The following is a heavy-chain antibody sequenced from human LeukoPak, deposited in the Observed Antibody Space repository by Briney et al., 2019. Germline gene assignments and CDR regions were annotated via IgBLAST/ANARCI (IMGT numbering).Heavy chain of an antibody. CDR2: IYYSGNT. Sequence: SETRSLTCTVSGDSIRSGSYNWGWIRQPPGKGLEWIGSIYYSGNTFYNPSLKSRVTISVDSSKNQFSLKLNFVTAADTAVYYCARGAPVLNAFDIWGPGTMVTVS. D-gene: IGHD1-26*01. V-gene: IGHV4-39*01. CDR1: GDSIRSGSYN. J-gene: IGHJ3*02. CDR3: ARGAPVLNAFDI.